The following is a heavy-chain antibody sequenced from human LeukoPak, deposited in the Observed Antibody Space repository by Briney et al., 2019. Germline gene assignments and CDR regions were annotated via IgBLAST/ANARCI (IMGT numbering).Heavy chain of an antibody. CDR2: ISSNGGST. D-gene: IGHD1-26*01. Sequence: GGSLRLSCSASGFTFSSYAIHWVRQAPGKGLEYVSAISSNGGSTYYADSVKGRFTISRDNSKNTLYLQMSSLRSEDTAVYYCARTSSKLSGSYDYWGQGTLVTVSS. CDR1: GFTFSSYA. J-gene: IGHJ4*02. V-gene: IGHV3-64*04. CDR3: ARTSSKLSGSYDY.